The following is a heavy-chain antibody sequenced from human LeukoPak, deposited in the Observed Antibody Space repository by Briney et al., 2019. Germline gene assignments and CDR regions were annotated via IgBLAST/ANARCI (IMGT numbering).Heavy chain of an antibody. CDR1: GYTFTGYY. CDR3: AREWRRLELTLGY. J-gene: IGHJ4*02. D-gene: IGHD3-10*01. CDR2: INPNSGGT. V-gene: IGHV1-2*02. Sequence: GDSVTVSCKASGYTFTGYYMHWVRQAPGQGLEWMGWINPNSGGTNYAQKFQGRVTMTRDTSISTAYMELSRLRPDDTAVYYCAREWRRLELTLGYGGQGTLVTVS.